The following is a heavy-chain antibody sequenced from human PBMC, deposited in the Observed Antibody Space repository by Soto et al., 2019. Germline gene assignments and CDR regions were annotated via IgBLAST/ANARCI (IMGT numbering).Heavy chain of an antibody. Sequence: GGSLRLSCAASGFTFSSYAMSWVRQAPGKGLEWVSAISGSGGSTYYADSVKGRFTISRDNSKNTLYLQMNSLRAEDTAVYYCAKDPPTYYDILTGYSGAFDIWGQGTMVTVSS. J-gene: IGHJ3*02. CDR3: AKDPPTYYDILTGYSGAFDI. D-gene: IGHD3-9*01. V-gene: IGHV3-23*01. CDR1: GFTFSSYA. CDR2: ISGSGGST.